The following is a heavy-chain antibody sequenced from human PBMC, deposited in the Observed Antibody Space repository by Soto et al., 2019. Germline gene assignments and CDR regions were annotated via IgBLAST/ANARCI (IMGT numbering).Heavy chain of an antibody. J-gene: IGHJ4*02. D-gene: IGHD6-13*01. Sequence: GGSQRLSCTASGFTFSSHAMTCVRPDQGKGLEWVSGLSDSGGSIYYADSVKGRFTISRDNSMNTLYLQMNTLRAEDTAIYYCAKVSSSWYAGFFDLWGQGTLVTVSS. CDR2: LSDSGGSI. V-gene: IGHV3-23*01. CDR1: GFTFSSHA. CDR3: AKVSSSWYAGFFDL.